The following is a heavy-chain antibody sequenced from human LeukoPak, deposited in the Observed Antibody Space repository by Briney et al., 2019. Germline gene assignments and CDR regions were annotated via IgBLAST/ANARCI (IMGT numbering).Heavy chain of an antibody. D-gene: IGHD1-1*01. Sequence: GGSLRLSCAASGFTFSDYFMSWVRQAPGKGLEWVANIKQDGSEIYYVDSVKGRFTISRDNAKNSLYLQMNSLRAEDTAVYYCARNWNLDYHGMDVWGQGTTATVSS. CDR3: ARNWNLDYHGMDV. CDR2: IKQDGSEI. CDR1: GFTFSDYF. J-gene: IGHJ6*02. V-gene: IGHV3-7*01.